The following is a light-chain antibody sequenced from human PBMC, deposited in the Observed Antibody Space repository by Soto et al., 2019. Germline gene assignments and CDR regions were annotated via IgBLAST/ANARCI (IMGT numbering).Light chain of an antibody. CDR3: QQYNNWPPLT. CDR2: GAS. J-gene: IGKJ4*01. V-gene: IGKV4-1*01. Sequence: DIVMTQSPDSLAVSLGERATISCKSSQSVLNSSNNKNHLAWYQQKPGQPPRLLIYGASSRATGIPARFSGSGSGTEFTLTISSLQSEDFAVYYCQQYNNWPPLTFGGGTKVDIK. CDR1: QSVLNSSNNKNH.